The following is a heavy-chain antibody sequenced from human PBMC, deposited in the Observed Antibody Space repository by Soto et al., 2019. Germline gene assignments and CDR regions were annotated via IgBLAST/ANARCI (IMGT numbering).Heavy chain of an antibody. CDR1: GGSISSSNW. CDR3: ASHITMVRGVLDD. J-gene: IGHJ4*02. D-gene: IGHD3-10*01. V-gene: IGHV4-4*02. CDR2: IYHSGST. Sequence: SETLSLTCAVSGGSISSSNWWSWVRQPPGKGLEWIGEIYHSGSTNYNPSLKSRVTISVDKSKNQFSLKLSSVTAADTAVYYCASHITMVRGVLDDWGQGTLVTVSS.